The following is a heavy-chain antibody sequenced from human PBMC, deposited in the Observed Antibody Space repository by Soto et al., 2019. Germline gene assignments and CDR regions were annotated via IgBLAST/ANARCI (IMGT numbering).Heavy chain of an antibody. J-gene: IGHJ4*02. CDR1: GFTFTNYA. D-gene: IGHD1-1*01. CDR3: AKIKGTPTSAIDS. CDR2: ISGSGGST. V-gene: IGHV3-23*01. Sequence: GGSLRLSCSASGFTFTNYAMNWVRQAPGKGLEWVSVISGSGGSTYYADSVKGRFTISRDNSKNTLYLQMSSLTAEDTAVYYCAKIKGTPTSAIDSWGQGTLVTVSS.